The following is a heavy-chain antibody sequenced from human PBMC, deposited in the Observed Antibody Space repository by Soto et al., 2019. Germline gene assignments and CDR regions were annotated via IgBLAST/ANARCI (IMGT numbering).Heavy chain of an antibody. D-gene: IGHD3-3*01. CDR1: GIMSSGYG. CDR2: INPILDST. V-gene: IGHV1-69*09. J-gene: IGHJ4*02. CDR3: ATMKRARLDS. Sequence: QEQVVQSGPAMKEPGSSVKVSCRASGIMSSGYGFSWVRQAPGQVLDGVGMINPILDSTHYAQNLQGRVSLSVDKSRDTAYLEVTSLRLEDTAIYFSATMKRARLDSWGRGTVFTVSS.